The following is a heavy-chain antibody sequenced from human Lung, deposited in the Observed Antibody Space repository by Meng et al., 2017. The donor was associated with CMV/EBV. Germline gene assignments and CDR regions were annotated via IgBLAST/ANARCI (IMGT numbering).Heavy chain of an antibody. V-gene: IGHV4-30-4*08. Sequence: PLQESGPGLVKPSQTLSLTCTVSGGSISSGDYYWSWIRQPPGKGLEWIGYIYYSGSTYYNPSLKSRVTISVDTSKNQFSLKLSSVTAADTAVYYCARALDTAMVTFDYWGQGTLVTVSS. J-gene: IGHJ4*02. CDR3: ARALDTAMVTFDY. CDR2: IYYSGST. D-gene: IGHD5-18*01. CDR1: GGSISSGDYY.